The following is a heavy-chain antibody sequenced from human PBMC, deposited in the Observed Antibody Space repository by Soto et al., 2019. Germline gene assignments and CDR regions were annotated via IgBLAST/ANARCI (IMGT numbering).Heavy chain of an antibody. CDR3: ARELFGRSVWFDP. J-gene: IGHJ5*02. D-gene: IGHD3-10*01. V-gene: IGHV4-59*02. CDR1: GFTVSSNY. CDR2: IYYSGST. Sequence: GSLRLSCAASGFTVSSNYMSWVRQAPGKGLEWIGYIYYSGSTNYNPSLKSRVTISVDTSKNQFSLKLSSVTAADTAVYYCARELFGRSVWFDPWGQGTLVTVSS.